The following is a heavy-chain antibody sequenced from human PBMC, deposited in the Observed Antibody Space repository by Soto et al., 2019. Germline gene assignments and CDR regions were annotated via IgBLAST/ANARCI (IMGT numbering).Heavy chain of an antibody. CDR1: VGSVSSGSYY. CDR2: IHYSGST. Sequence: AETLSLTCAVAVGSVSSGSYYWNWIRLPPGKGLEWIGYIHYSGSTDYNPTLKSRVAISVDTSKSQFSLKLSSVTAADTAVYYCARGPTVNYYYGMDVWGQGTTVTVSS. CDR3: ARGPTVNYYYGMDV. D-gene: IGHD2-21*02. V-gene: IGHV4-61*01. J-gene: IGHJ6*02.